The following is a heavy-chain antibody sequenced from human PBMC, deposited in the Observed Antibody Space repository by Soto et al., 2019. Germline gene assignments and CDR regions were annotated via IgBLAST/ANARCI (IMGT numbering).Heavy chain of an antibody. D-gene: IGHD3-10*01. CDR2: IKQDGSEK. Sequence: EVQLVESGGGLVQPGGSLRLSCAASGFTFSSYWMSWVRLAPGKGLEWVANIKQDGSEKYYVDSVKGRLTISRDNAKNSLYLEMNSLRAEDTAVYYCARGWGSGSHYYYYGMDVWGQGTTVTVSS. V-gene: IGHV3-7*03. CDR3: ARGWGSGSHYYYYGMDV. CDR1: GFTFSSYW. J-gene: IGHJ6*02.